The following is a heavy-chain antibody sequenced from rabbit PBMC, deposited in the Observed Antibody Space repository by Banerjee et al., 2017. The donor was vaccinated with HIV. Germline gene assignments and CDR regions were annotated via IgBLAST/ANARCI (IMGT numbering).Heavy chain of an antibody. V-gene: IGHV1S45*01. D-gene: IGHD6-1*01. CDR1: GFSFSSSYC. Sequence: QEQLVESGGGLVQPGGSLTLTCKASGFSFSSSYCMCWVRQAPGKGLEWIACIHTTGGSTDCATWAKGRFTISKTSSTTVTLQMTSLTAADTATYFCARWGYGGDGYALNLWGPGTLVTVS. J-gene: IGHJ4*01. CDR2: IHTTGGST. CDR3: ARWGYGGDGYALNL.